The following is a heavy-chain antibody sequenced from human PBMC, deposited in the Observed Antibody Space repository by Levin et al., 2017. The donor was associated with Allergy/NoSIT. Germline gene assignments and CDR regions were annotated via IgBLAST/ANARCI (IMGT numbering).Heavy chain of an antibody. CDR2: IYPGDSDT. Sequence: GGSLRLSCKGSGYSFTSYWIGWVRQMPGKGLEWMGIIYPGDSDTRYSPSFQGQVTISADKSISTAYLQWSSLKASDTAMYYCARLRWVDIAAAEIVNYYYGMDVWGQGTTVTVSS. CDR3: ARLRWVDIAAAEIVNYYYGMDV. J-gene: IGHJ6*02. CDR1: GYSFTSYW. V-gene: IGHV5-51*01. D-gene: IGHD6-13*01.